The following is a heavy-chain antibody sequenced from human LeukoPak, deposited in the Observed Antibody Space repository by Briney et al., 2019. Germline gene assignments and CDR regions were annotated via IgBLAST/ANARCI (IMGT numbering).Heavy chain of an antibody. CDR3: AKDDGWLQFLY. J-gene: IGHJ4*02. V-gene: IGHV3-23*01. Sequence: GGSLRLSCAASGFSFSSHGMNWVRQAPGKGLEWVSGIGGSGDKTYYADSVKGRFTISRDNSKNTLSLQMNSLRDDDTAVYYCAKDDGWLQFLYWGQGNLVIVSS. CDR2: IGGSGDKT. CDR1: GFSFSSHG. D-gene: IGHD5-24*01.